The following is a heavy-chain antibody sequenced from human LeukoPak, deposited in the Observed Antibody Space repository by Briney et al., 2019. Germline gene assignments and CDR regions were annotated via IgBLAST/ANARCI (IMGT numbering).Heavy chain of an antibody. CDR1: AFTFSDYW. D-gene: IGHD2-8*02. CDR2: IRQDGIEI. CDR3: ARHDNTASYCLTD. J-gene: IGHJ4*02. Sequence: GGSLRLSCVDSAFTFSDYWMSWVRQAPGKGLEWVANIRQDGIEIHYVDSVKGRFTISRDNAKNSLYPQMSSLRAEDTAVYYCARHDNTASYCLTDWGQGTLVTVSS. V-gene: IGHV3-7*01.